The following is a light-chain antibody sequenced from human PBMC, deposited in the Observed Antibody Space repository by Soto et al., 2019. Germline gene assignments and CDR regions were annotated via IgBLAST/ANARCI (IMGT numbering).Light chain of an antibody. CDR3: QQYNTLWT. J-gene: IGKJ1*01. CDR1: QSISSW. V-gene: IGKV1-5*01. CDR2: DAS. Sequence: DIQMTQSPSSLSSSVGYSVTITCRASQSISSWLAWYQQKPGKAPELLIYDASSLESGVPSRLSGSGSGTEFTLTISSMQPDDFATYYCQQYNTLWTFGQGTNVEIK.